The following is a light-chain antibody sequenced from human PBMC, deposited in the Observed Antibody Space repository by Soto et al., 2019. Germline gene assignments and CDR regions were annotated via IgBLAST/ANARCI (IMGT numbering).Light chain of an antibody. CDR3: QQYDTYSRT. CDR1: QSVSNW. V-gene: IGKV1-5*03. J-gene: IGKJ1*01. CDR2: EGS. Sequence: DIQMTQSPSALSASVGDRVTITCRASQSVSNWLVWYRQKPGEAPKLLIYEGSTLESGVPSRFSGSGSGTEFTLTISSLQPDDFATFYCQQYDTYSRTFGQGTKVEVK.